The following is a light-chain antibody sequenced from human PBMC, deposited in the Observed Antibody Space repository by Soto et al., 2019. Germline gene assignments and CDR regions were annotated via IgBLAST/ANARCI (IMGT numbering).Light chain of an antibody. CDR1: QSISSW. CDR2: KAS. J-gene: IGKJ1*01. V-gene: IGKV1-5*03. CDR3: QQYNSYIT. Sequence: DIQMTQSLSTLSAYVRDRVTITCRASQSISSWLAWYQQKPGKAPKLLIYKASSLESGVPSRFSGSGSGTEFTLTISSLQPDDFATYYCQQYNSYITFGQGTKVDIK.